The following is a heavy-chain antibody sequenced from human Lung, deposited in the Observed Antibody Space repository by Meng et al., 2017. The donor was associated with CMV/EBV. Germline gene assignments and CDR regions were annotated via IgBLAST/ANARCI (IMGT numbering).Heavy chain of an antibody. CDR2: INNSSSYI. Sequence: GGSLRLSCAASGFTSSTYNMNWVRQAPGKGLEWVSSINNSSSYIYYADSVKGRFTISRDNAKNSLYLQMNSLRAEDTAVYYCARDLIVGTAYFDYWGQGTLVTVSS. CDR1: GFTSSTYN. CDR3: ARDLIVGTAYFDY. J-gene: IGHJ4*02. V-gene: IGHV3-21*01. D-gene: IGHD1-26*01.